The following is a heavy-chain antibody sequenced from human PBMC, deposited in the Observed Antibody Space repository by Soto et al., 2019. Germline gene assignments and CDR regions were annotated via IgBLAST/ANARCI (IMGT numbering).Heavy chain of an antibody. V-gene: IGHV4-59*01. CDR3: ARGARSGGSYNDAFDI. CDR2: IYYSGST. J-gene: IGHJ3*02. Sequence: SETLSLTCTVSGGSISSYYWSWIRQPPGKGLEWIGYIYYSGSTNYNPSLKSRVTISVDTSKNQFSLKLSSVTAADTAVYYCARGARSGGSYNDAFDIWGQGTMVTVSS. CDR1: GGSISSYY. D-gene: IGHD2-15*01.